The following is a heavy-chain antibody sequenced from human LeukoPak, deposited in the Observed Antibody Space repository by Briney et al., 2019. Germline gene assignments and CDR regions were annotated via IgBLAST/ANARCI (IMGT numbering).Heavy chain of an antibody. CDR1: GFIVSSNY. J-gene: IGHJ4*02. V-gene: IGHV3-30-3*01. Sequence: GGSLRLSCAVSGFIVSSNYMRWVRQAPGKGLEWVAFISYDGSNKYHADSVKGRFTISRDNSKNTLYLQMNSLRAEDTAVYFCARGPHDYRDLYYFDFWGQGTLVTVSS. CDR3: ARGPHDYRDLYYFDF. CDR2: ISYDGSNK. D-gene: IGHD4-17*01.